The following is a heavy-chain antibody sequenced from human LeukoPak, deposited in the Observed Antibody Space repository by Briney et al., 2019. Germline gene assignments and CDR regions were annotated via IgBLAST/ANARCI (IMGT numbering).Heavy chain of an antibody. D-gene: IGHD2-21*02. Sequence: ASVKVSCKASGGTFSSYAISWVRQAPGQGLEWMGGIIPIFGTANYAQKFQGRVTITTDESTSTAYMELSSLRSEDTAVYYCARERRSAYCGGDCYRGFDYWGQGTLVTVSS. CDR2: IIPIFGTA. V-gene: IGHV1-69*05. CDR3: ARERRSAYCGGDCYRGFDY. CDR1: GGTFSSYA. J-gene: IGHJ4*02.